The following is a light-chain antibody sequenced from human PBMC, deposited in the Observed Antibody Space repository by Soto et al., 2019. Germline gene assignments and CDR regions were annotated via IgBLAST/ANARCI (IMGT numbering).Light chain of an antibody. CDR3: SSHTSSSTIYV. CDR1: SNDIGAYNY. CDR2: EVS. V-gene: IGLV2-14*01. Sequence: QSVLTQPASVSGSPGQSITISCTGTSNDIGAYNYVSWYQQHPGKAPKLMIYEVSNRPSGVSNRFSGSKSGNTASLSIAGLQAEDEADYHCSSHTSSSTIYVFGSGTKLTVL. J-gene: IGLJ1*01.